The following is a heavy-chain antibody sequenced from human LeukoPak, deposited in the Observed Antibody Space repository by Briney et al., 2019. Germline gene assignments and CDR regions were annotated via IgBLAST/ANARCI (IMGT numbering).Heavy chain of an antibody. CDR1: GFTFDDYA. CDR3: ARDSTYTMDL. V-gene: IGHV3-9*01. Sequence: GRSLRLSCAASGFTFDDYAMHWVRQAPGKGLEWVSGISWNSGSIGYADSVKGRFTISRDNAKNSLYLQMNSLRAEDTALYYCARDSTYTMDLWGRGTTVTVSS. CDR2: ISWNSGSI. D-gene: IGHD4-11*01. J-gene: IGHJ6*02.